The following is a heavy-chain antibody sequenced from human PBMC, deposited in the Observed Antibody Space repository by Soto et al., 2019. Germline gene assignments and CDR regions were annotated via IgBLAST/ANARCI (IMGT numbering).Heavy chain of an antibody. D-gene: IGHD3-3*01. CDR2: IYYSGST. V-gene: IGHV4-30-4*01. CDR3: ARGSDFWSGRPTHNWFDP. CDR1: GGSISSGDYY. J-gene: IGHJ5*02. Sequence: SETLSLTCTVSGGSISSGDYYWSWIRQPPGKGLEWIGYIYYSGSTYYNPSLKSRVTISVDTSKNQFSLKLSSVTAADTAVYYCARGSDFWSGRPTHNWFDPWGQGTLVTVSS.